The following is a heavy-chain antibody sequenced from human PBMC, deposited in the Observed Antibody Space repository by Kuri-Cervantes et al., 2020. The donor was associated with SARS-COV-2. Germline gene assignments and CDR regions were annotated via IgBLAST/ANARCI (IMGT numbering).Heavy chain of an antibody. CDR1: GFTFSSYA. J-gene: IGHJ3*02. Sequence: GESLKISCVASGFTFSSYAMHWVRQAPGKGLEYVSAISSNGGSTYYADSVKGRFTISRDNSKNTLYLQMGSLRAEDMAVYYCARARQYYYDSSGYSDAFDIWGQGTMVTVSS. V-gene: IGHV3-64*02. D-gene: IGHD3-22*01. CDR2: ISSNGGST. CDR3: ARARQYYYDSSGYSDAFDI.